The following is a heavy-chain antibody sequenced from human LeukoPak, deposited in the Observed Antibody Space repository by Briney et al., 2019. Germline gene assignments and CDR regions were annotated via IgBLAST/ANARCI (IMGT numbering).Heavy chain of an antibody. CDR1: GYSLIRGFH. CDR2: FYHRGST. D-gene: IGHD6-19*01. J-gene: IGHJ3*02. Sequence: SETLSLTRTLSGYSLIRGFHWGWIPQPPGKGLGWVGSFYHRGSTYYNPSLKRRVTISVDTSKNQLSLKLSSVTAADTAVYYCARPGQQWLVPRRHAFDIWGQGTMVTVSS. CDR3: ARPGQQWLVPRRHAFDI. V-gene: IGHV4-38-2*02.